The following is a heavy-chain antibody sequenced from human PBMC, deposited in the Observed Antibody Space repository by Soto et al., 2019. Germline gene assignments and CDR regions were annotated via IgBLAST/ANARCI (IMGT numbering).Heavy chain of an antibody. D-gene: IGHD6-13*01. CDR1: GFTFSSYS. CDR2: ISSSSSYI. CDR3: ARGRAATGPAEP. Sequence: GGSLRLSCAASGFTFSSYSMNWVRQAPGKGLEWVSSISSSSSYIYYADSVKGRFTISRDNAKNSLYLQMNSLRAEDTAVYYCARGRAATGPAEPWGQGTLVNVSS. V-gene: IGHV3-21*01. J-gene: IGHJ5*02.